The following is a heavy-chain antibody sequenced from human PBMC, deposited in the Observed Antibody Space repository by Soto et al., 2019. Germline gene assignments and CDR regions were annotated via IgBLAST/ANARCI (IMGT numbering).Heavy chain of an antibody. CDR2: ISGSGGST. CDR1: GFTFSSYV. CDR3: AKEVLLWFGELFPQDS. J-gene: IGHJ5*02. D-gene: IGHD3-10*01. Sequence: EVQLLDSGGGLVQPGGSLRLSCAASGFTFSSYVMSWVRQAPGKGLEWVSSISGSGGSTYYADSVKGRFTISRDNSKNTLYLQMNSLRAEDTAVYYCAKEVLLWFGELFPQDSWGQGTLVTVSS. V-gene: IGHV3-23*01.